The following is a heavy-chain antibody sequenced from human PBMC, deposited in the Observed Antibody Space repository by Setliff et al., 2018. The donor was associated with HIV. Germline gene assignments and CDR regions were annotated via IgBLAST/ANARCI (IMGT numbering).Heavy chain of an antibody. Sequence: GGSLRLSCAASGFTFTSYSVNWVRQAPGKGLEWVSSISSTSSYIYYADSVKGRFTISRDNAKNSLYLQMNSLRAEDTAVYYCARGYCSSTSCRYYFDYWGQGTLGTVS. V-gene: IGHV3-21*01. CDR1: GFTFTSYS. D-gene: IGHD2-2*01. CDR3: ARGYCSSTSCRYYFDY. CDR2: ISSTSSYI. J-gene: IGHJ4*02.